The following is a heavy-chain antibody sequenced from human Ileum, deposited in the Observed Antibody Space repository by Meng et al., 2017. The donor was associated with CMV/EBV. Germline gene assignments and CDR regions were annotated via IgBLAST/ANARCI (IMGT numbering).Heavy chain of an antibody. CDR1: GYNFTSNN. V-gene: IGHV7-4-1*02. J-gene: IGHJ4*02. CDR3: AGDGLSGRYFDY. CDR2: INTNTGNP. Sequence: QVQLVQSGSELKKPGASVKVSCKASGYNFTSNNIIWVRQAPGQGPEWMGWINTNTGNPTYAQGFTGRFVFSLDTSVSTTYLQISSLKAEDTAVYYCAGDGLSGRYFDYWGQGTLVTVSS. D-gene: IGHD1-26*01.